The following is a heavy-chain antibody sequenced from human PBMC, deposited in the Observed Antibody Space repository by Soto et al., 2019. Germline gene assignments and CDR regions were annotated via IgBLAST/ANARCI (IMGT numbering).Heavy chain of an antibody. V-gene: IGHV1-69*13. CDR3: ARDRGDYSFFDY. CDR2: IIPIFGTA. Sequence: SVKVSCKASGFTFTSYAITWVRQAPGQGLEWMGGIIPIFGTANYAQKFQGRVTITADESTSTAYMELSSLRSEDTAVYYCARDRGDYSFFDYWGQGTLVTVSS. D-gene: IGHD4-17*01. J-gene: IGHJ4*02. CDR1: GFTFTSYA.